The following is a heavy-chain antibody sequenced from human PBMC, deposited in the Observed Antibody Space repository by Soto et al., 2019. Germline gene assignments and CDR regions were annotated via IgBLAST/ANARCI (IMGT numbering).Heavy chain of an antibody. D-gene: IGHD1-7*01. CDR3: ARDNWNYESVWYYGMDV. CDR1: GYTFTSYA. Sequence: QVQLVQSGAEVKKPGASVKVSCKASGYTFTSYAMHWVRQAPGQRLEWMGWINAGNGNTKYSQKFQGRVTITRDTSASTAYMELSSLRSEDTAVYYCARDNWNYESVWYYGMDVWGQGTTVTVSS. CDR2: INAGNGNT. V-gene: IGHV1-3*01. J-gene: IGHJ6*02.